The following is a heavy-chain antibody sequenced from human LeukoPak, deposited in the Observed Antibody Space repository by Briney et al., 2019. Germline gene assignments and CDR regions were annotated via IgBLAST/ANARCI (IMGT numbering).Heavy chain of an antibody. V-gene: IGHV3-30*14. CDR3: GTPVHCNVGACYAVGMDV. CDR1: GFTFSTYA. Sequence: PGGSLRLSCVASGFTFSTYAMHWVRQSPGKGLEWVAVTLYDENNKHYADSVKGRFTVSRDNSENTVYLQMDSLRAEDTAVYYCGTPVHCNVGACYAVGMDVWGQGSTVTVSS. J-gene: IGHJ6*02. D-gene: IGHD2-8*02. CDR2: TLYDENNK.